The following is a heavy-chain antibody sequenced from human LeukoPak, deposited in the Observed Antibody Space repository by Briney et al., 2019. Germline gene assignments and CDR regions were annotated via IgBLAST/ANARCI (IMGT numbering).Heavy chain of an antibody. V-gene: IGHV3-23*01. J-gene: IGHJ4*02. CDR1: GFTFSSYA. Sequence: ETGRSLRLSCAASGFTFSSYAMSWVRQAPGKGLEWVSAISGSGGSTYYADSVKGRFTISRDNSKNTLYLRMNSLRAEDTAVYYCAKAYKERGGVGYFDYWGQGTLVTVSS. CDR2: ISGSGGST. CDR3: AKAYKERGGVGYFDY. D-gene: IGHD3-16*01.